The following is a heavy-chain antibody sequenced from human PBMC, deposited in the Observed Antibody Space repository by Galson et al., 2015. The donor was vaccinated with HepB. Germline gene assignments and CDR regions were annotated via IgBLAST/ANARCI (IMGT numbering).Heavy chain of an antibody. CDR3: ARSYQWELLDY. Sequence: SLRLSCAASGFTFSSYSMNWVRQAPGKGLEWVAVIWYDGSNKYYADSVKGRFTISRDNSKNTPYLQMNSLRAEDTAVYYCARSYQWELLDYWGQGTLVTVSS. D-gene: IGHD1-26*01. V-gene: IGHV3-33*08. CDR2: IWYDGSNK. CDR1: GFTFSSYS. J-gene: IGHJ4*02.